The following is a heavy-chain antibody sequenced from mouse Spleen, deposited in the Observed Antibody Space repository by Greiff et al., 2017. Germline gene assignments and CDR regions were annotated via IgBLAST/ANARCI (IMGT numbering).Heavy chain of an antibody. Sequence: VQLQQSGAELVRPGASVKLSCTASGFNIKDDYMHWVKQRPEQGLEWIGWIYPGNGDTEYDSKFPGKATIPAYTASNTAYLELSSLTSEDTAGYYWTLDSSGYPLFAYWGQGTLVTVSA. CDR2: IYPGNGDT. CDR3: TLDSSGYPLFAY. V-gene: IGHV14-4*01. D-gene: IGHD3-2*02. J-gene: IGHJ3*01. CDR1: GFNIKDDY.